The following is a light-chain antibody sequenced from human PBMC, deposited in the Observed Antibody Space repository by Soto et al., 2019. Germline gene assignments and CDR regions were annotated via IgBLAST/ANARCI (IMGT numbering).Light chain of an antibody. V-gene: IGKV3-15*01. CDR1: QRVSSH. CDR3: HQSNNWPWT. Sequence: ETVMTQSPVTLSVSPGDTATLSCRASQRVSSHLAWYQQKPGQAPRLLIYAASTRATGIPVRFSGSGSETEFSLTIRSLQSEDSALYYCHQSNNWPWTFGQGTKVEIK. J-gene: IGKJ1*01. CDR2: AAS.